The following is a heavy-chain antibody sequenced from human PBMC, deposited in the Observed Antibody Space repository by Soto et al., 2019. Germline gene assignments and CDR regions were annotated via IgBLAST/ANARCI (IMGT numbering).Heavy chain of an antibody. J-gene: IGHJ4*02. CDR1: GFTFSSYE. V-gene: IGHV3-48*03. CDR2: ISSSGSTI. Sequence: EVQLVESGGGLVQPGGSLRLSCAASGFTFSSYEMNWVRQAPGKGLEWVSYISSSGSTIYYADSVKGRFTISRDNAKNSLYPQMNSLRAEDTAVYYCAREVYQYYFDYWGQGTLVTVSS. D-gene: IGHD3-16*02. CDR3: AREVYQYYFDY.